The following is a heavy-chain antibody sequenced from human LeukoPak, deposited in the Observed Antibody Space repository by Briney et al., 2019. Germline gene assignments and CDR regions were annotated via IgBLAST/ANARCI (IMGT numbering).Heavy chain of an antibody. V-gene: IGHV1-69*02. CDR1: GGTFSSYT. CDR3: ARSKSVAGSFDY. J-gene: IGHJ4*02. Sequence: GASVKVSCKASGGTFSSYTISWVRQAPGQGLEWMGRITPILGIANYAQKFQGRVTITADKSTSTAYMELSSLRSEDTAVYYCARSKSVAGSFDYWGQGTLVTVSS. CDR2: ITPILGIA. D-gene: IGHD6-19*01.